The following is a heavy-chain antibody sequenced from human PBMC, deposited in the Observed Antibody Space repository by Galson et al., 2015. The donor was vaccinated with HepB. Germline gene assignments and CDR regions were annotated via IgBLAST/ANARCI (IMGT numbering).Heavy chain of an antibody. Sequence: SCKASGYTFTSYYMHWVRQAPGQGLEWMGIINPSGGSTSYAQRLQGRVTMTRDTSTSTVYMELSSLRSEDTAVYYCAKEGSEYYFDYWGQGTLVTVSS. CDR1: GYTFTSYY. D-gene: IGHD6-25*01. J-gene: IGHJ4*02. CDR2: INPSGGST. CDR3: AKEGSEYYFDY. V-gene: IGHV1-46*04.